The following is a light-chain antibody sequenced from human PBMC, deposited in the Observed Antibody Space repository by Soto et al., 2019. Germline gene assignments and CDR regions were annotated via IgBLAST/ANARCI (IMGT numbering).Light chain of an antibody. CDR1: QSISSW. CDR2: DAS. CDR3: QQYKGYYWT. Sequence: DIQMTQTPTTLSASVGDRVTITCRSSQSISSWLAWYQQKPGKAPKLLIYDASSLESGLPSRFSGSGSGTEFTLTITSLQPDDFATYFCQQYKGYYWTFGQGTKVEI. V-gene: IGKV1-5*01. J-gene: IGKJ1*01.